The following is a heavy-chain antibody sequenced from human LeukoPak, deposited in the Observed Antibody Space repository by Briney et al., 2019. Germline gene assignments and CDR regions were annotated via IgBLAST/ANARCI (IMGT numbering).Heavy chain of an antibody. J-gene: IGHJ3*02. D-gene: IGHD3-3*01. CDR3: AKIATIFAAAFDI. V-gene: IGHV3-64*01. CDR1: GFTFSSYA. Sequence: PGGSLRLSCAASGFTFSSYAMHWVRQAPGKGLEYVSAISSNGGSTYYANSVKGRFTISRDNSKNTLYLQMGSLRAEDMAVYYCAKIATIFAAAFDIWGQGTMVTVSS. CDR2: ISSNGGST.